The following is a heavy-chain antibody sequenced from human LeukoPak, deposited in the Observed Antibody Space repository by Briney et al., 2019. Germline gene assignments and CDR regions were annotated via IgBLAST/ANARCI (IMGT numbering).Heavy chain of an antibody. D-gene: IGHD5-12*01. V-gene: IGHV4-61*08. CDR2: IYYSGST. CDR3: ARVQGWRLGTII. Sequence: RPSETLSLTCTVSGGSISSGGYYWSWIRQPPGKGLERIGYIYYSGSTNYNPSLKSRVTISVDTSKNQFSLKLSSVTAADTAVYYCARVQGWRLGTIIWSQGTLVTVSS. J-gene: IGHJ4*02. CDR1: GGSISSGGYY.